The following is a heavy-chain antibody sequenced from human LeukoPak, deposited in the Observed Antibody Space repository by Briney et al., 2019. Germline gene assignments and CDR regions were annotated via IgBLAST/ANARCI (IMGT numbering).Heavy chain of an antibody. Sequence: PGGSLRLSCAASGFIFTDYGMHWVRQAPGKGLDWVAFIRYDEKNYYADSVKGRFTISRDNSKNTLYLQMNSLKGDDTAVYYCAKDSAFYYIDVWGKGTTVIISS. J-gene: IGHJ6*03. CDR1: GFIFTDYG. CDR2: IRYDEKN. D-gene: IGHD3-10*01. CDR3: AKDSAFYYIDV. V-gene: IGHV3-30*02.